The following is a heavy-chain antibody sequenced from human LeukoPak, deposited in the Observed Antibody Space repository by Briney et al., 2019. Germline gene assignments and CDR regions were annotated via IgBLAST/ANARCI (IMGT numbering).Heavy chain of an antibody. CDR3: ARGVTIIRGPDPFDY. CDR2: ITSSGSTI. J-gene: IGHJ4*02. CDR1: GFTFSSYE. V-gene: IGHV3-48*03. D-gene: IGHD3-10*01. Sequence: PGGSLRLSCAASGFTFSSYEMNWVRQAPGKGLEWVSYITSSGSTIHYADSVKGRFTISRDNAKNSLYLQMNSLRAEDTAVYYCARGVTIIRGPDPFDYWGQGTLVTVSS.